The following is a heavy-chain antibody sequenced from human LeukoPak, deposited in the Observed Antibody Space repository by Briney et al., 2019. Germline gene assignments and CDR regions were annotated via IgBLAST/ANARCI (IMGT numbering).Heavy chain of an antibody. CDR1: GGSISSKNW. J-gene: IGHJ2*01. CDR2: IYHSGST. V-gene: IGHV4-4*02. Sequence: SGTLSLTCAVSGGSISSKNWWIWVRQSPEKGLEWIGEIYHSGSTNYNPSLKSRVTMSVDKSKNQFSLKLSSVTAADTAVYYCARALLGSSDWYFDLWGRGTLVTVSS. CDR3: ARALLGSSDWYFDL. D-gene: IGHD6-13*01.